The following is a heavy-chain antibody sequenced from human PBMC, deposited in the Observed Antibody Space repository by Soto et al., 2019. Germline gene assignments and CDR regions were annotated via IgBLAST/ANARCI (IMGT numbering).Heavy chain of an antibody. D-gene: IGHD3-10*01. CDR3: ARGANLRPDITMVREGAYYYYGMDV. Sequence: QVQLVQSGAEVKKPGASVKVSCKASGYTFTSYAMHWVRQAPGQRLEWMGWINAGNGNTKYSQKFQGRVTITRDTSASTAYMELSSLRSEDTAVYYCARGANLRPDITMVREGAYYYYGMDVWGQGTTVTVSS. CDR1: GYTFTSYA. CDR2: INAGNGNT. V-gene: IGHV1-3*01. J-gene: IGHJ6*02.